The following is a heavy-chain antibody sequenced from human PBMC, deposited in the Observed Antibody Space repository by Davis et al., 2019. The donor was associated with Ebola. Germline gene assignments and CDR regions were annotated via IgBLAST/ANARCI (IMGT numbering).Heavy chain of an antibody. CDR2: IYWHDDK. J-gene: IGHJ2*01. V-gene: IGHV2-5*01. CDR3: ARSRPMYYYDSSGYYTYWYFDL. CDR1: GFSLSTSGVG. Sequence: SGPTLVKPTQTLTLTCTFSGFSLSTSGVGVGWIRQPPGKALEWLALIYWHDDKFYSPSLRNRLSITKDNSKNQVVLTMTNMDPVDTATYYCARSRPMYYYDSSGYYTYWYFDLWGRGTLVTVSS. D-gene: IGHD3-22*01.